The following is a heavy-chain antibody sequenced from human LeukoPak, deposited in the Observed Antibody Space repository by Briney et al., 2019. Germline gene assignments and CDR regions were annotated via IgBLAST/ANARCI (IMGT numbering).Heavy chain of an antibody. CDR2: ISGSGGST. J-gene: IGHJ6*02. CDR1: GFTFSSYA. D-gene: IGHD3-9*01. V-gene: IGHV3-23*01. CDR3: AKGPFDRYYYYGMDV. Sequence: GGSLRLSCAASGFTFSSYAMSWVRQAPGKGLEWVSAISGSGGSTYYADSVKGRFTISRDNSKNTLYLQMNSLRAEDTAVYYCAKGPFDRYYYYGMDVWGQGTTVTVSS.